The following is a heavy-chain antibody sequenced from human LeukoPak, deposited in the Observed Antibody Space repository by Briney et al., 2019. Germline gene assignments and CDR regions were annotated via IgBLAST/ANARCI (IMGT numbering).Heavy chain of an antibody. CDR1: GYTFTSYA. J-gene: IGHJ4*02. D-gene: IGHD5-12*01. CDR2: INAGNGNT. V-gene: IGHV1-3*01. CDR3: ARSVSGYDPPDY. Sequence: ASVNVSCKASGYTFTSYAMHWVRQAPGQRLEWMGWINAGNGNTKYSQKFQGRVTITRDTSASTAYMELSSLRSEDTAVYYCARSVSGYDPPDYWGQGTLVTVSS.